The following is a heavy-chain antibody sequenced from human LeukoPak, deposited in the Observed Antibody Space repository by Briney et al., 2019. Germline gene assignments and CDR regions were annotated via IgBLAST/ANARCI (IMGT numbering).Heavy chain of an antibody. V-gene: IGHV6-1*01. CDR3: ARGRHSAFDI. CDR2: TYFSSKWYS. CDR1: GDSLSGNSIA. Sequence: SQTLSLTCAISGDSLSGNSIAWNWIRQSPSRGLEWLGRTYFSSKWYSEYAASVKGRITINPDTSQNQFSLQLNSVTPEDTALYYCARGRHSAFDIWGQGTMVTVSS. J-gene: IGHJ3*02.